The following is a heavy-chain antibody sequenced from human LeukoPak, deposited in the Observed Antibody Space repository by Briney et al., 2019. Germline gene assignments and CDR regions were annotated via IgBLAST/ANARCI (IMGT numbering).Heavy chain of an antibody. V-gene: IGHV3-30*03. J-gene: IGHJ4*02. Sequence: GGSLRLSCVASGFTFSSRDWMTWVRQAPGKGLEWVAVISYDGSNKYYADSVKGRFTISRDNAKNSLYLQMNSLRAEDTAVYYCARADSSGYYHPINWGQGTLVTVSS. CDR2: ISYDGSNK. CDR3: ARADSSGYYHPIN. D-gene: IGHD3-22*01. CDR1: GFTFSSRDW.